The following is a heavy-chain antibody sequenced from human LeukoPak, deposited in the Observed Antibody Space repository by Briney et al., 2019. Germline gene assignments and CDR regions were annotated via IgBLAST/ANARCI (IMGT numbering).Heavy chain of an antibody. CDR3: ARATLRRDPFDF. CDR1: GDSLNSGNYY. Sequence: SETLSLTCTVSGDSLNSGNYYWTWIRQHPGKVLEWFGYIFTSGNTYYNPSLKGRLLTSVDTSKSQFSLRLTSVTAADTAVYYWARATLRRDPFDFWGQGIQVTVSS. J-gene: IGHJ4*02. CDR2: IFTSGNT. V-gene: IGHV4-31*03. D-gene: IGHD2-21*02.